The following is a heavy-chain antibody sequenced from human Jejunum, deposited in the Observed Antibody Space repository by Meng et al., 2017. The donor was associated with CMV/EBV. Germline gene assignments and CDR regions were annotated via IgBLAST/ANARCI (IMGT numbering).Heavy chain of an antibody. V-gene: IGHV4-31*02. CDR2: IYGSGTS. CDR3: AHRLIQTAVTTWDGGAFDI. CDR1: TSVGDY. J-gene: IGHJ3*02. Sequence: TSVGDYWTWIRQHPGKGLEWIGCIYGSGTSEENPSLKRRSRMSLDTSKNQVVLTMTNMDPVDTATYYCAHRLIQTAVTTWDGGAFDIWGQGTMVTVSS. D-gene: IGHD4-17*01.